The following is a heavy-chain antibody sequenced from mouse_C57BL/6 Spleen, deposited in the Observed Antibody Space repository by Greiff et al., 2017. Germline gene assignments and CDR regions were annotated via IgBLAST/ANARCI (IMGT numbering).Heavy chain of an antibody. V-gene: IGHV1-55*01. D-gene: IGHD2-4*01. Sequence: VQLQQPGAELVKPGASVKMSCKASGYTFTSYWITWVKQRPGQGLEWIGDLYPGSGSTNYNEKFKSKATLTVDTSSSTAYMQLSSLTSEDSAVYYCARSEYDYDGFAYWGQGTLVTVSA. CDR3: ARSEYDYDGFAY. J-gene: IGHJ3*01. CDR1: GYTFTSYW. CDR2: LYPGSGST.